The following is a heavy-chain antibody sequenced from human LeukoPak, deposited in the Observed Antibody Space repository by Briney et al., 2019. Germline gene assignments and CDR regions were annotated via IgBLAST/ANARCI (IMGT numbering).Heavy chain of an antibody. V-gene: IGHV3-7*01. CDR3: PREFSGSLDY. D-gene: IGHD1-26*01. Sequence: PGGSLRLSCAASGFSFNNYRMNWVRQAPGKGLEWVAHIKQDGSEIYYVASVKGRFTISRDNANNSLYLQMNNLRAEDTAVYYCPREFSGSLDYWRQGTLVTVSS. CDR2: IKQDGSEI. J-gene: IGHJ4*02. CDR1: GFSFNNYR.